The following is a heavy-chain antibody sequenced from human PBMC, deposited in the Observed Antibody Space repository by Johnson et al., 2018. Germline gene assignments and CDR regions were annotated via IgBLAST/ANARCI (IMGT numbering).Heavy chain of an antibody. D-gene: IGHD3-3*01. CDR2: IKRNGSEK. Sequence: VQLVQSGGGLVQPGGSLRLSCAASGFTFSTYWMSWVRQAPGKGLEWVANIKRNGSEKYYVDSVKGRFTISRDNAKNSLYLQMNSLRAEDTAVYYWARDSYDSPFDMWGKGTMVTVSS. J-gene: IGHJ3*02. CDR3: ARDSYDSPFDM. CDR1: GFTFSTYW. V-gene: IGHV3-7*01.